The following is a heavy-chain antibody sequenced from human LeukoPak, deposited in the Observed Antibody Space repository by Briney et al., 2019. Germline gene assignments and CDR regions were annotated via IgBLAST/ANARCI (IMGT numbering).Heavy chain of an antibody. V-gene: IGHV1-2*02. CDR2: INPNSGGT. Sequence: ASVKVSCKASGYTFTGYYMHWVRQAPGRGLEWMGWINPNSGGTNYAQKFQGRVTMTRDTSISTAYMELSRLRSDDTAVYYCARVGPGIAAAFGYWGQGTLVTVSS. CDR3: ARVGPGIAAAFGY. J-gene: IGHJ4*02. D-gene: IGHD6-13*01. CDR1: GYTFTGYY.